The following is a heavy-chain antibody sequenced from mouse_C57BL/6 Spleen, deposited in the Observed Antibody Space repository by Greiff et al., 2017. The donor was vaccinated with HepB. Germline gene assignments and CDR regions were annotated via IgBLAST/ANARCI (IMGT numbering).Heavy chain of an antibody. CDR1: GYTFTSYW. CDR2: IDPSDSET. CDR3: ARTIVTTNVYYAMDY. Sequence: QVQLQQPGAELVRPGSSVKLSCKASGYTFTSYWMHWVKQRPIQGLEWIGNIDPSDSETHYNQKFKDKATLTVDKSSSTAYMQLSSLTSEDSAVYYCARTIVTTNVYYAMDYWGQGTSVTVSS. J-gene: IGHJ4*01. V-gene: IGHV1-52*01. D-gene: IGHD2-5*01.